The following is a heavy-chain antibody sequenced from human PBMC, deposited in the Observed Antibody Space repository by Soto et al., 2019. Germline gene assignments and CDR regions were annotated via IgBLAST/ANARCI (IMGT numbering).Heavy chain of an antibody. CDR1: GYTFTSYG. V-gene: IGHV1-18*01. Sequence: ASLKVSCKASGYTFTSYGISWVRQAPGQGLEWMGWISAYNGNTNYAQKLQGRVTMTTDTSTSTAYMELRSLRSDDTAVYYCARAPRLLWFGELSPRDYYYYYGMDVWGQGTTVTVSS. CDR2: ISAYNGNT. CDR3: ARAPRLLWFGELSPRDYYYYYGMDV. J-gene: IGHJ6*02. D-gene: IGHD3-10*01.